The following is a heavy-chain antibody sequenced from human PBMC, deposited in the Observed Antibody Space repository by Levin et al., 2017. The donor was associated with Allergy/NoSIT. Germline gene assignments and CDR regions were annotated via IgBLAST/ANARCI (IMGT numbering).Heavy chain of an antibody. J-gene: IGHJ4*02. V-gene: IGHV3-30-3*01. CDR2: TSHDGSSK. CDR1: KFTFSSFS. CDR3: TRGSGSGSLLIDN. Sequence: GGSLRLSCAASKFTFSSFSMHWVRQAPGKGLEWVAFTSHDGSSKYHADSVKGRFTISRDNSKNTLYLEMNSLTDEDTAVYFCTRGSGSGSLLIDNWGQGTLVTVSP. D-gene: IGHD3-10*01.